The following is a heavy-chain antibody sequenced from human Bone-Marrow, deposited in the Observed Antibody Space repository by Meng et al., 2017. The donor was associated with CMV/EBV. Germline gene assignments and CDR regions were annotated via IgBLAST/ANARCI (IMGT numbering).Heavy chain of an antibody. CDR1: GFTFSNAW. CDR2: IKSKTDGGTT. J-gene: IGHJ3*02. CDR3: TRESELPPANAFDI. Sequence: GGSLRLSCAASGFTFSNAWMSWVRQAPGKGLEWVGRIKSKTDGGTTDYAAPVKGRFTISRDDSKNTLYLQMNGLKTEDTAVYYCTRESELPPANAFDIWGQGTMVTVSS. D-gene: IGHD1-26*01. V-gene: IGHV3-15*01.